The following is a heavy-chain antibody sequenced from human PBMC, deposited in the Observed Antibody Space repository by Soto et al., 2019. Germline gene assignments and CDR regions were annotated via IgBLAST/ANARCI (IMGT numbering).Heavy chain of an antibody. D-gene: IGHD4-4*01. CDR2: IRGYNGDT. Sequence: ASVNVSCKTSGYTFINFGITWVRQAPGQGLEWVGKIRGYNGDTNYAPKLQGRVTMTTDTSTSTAYLELRTLRSDDTAVYYCARGRHRNHDCWGKGNMVSVSS. V-gene: IGHV1-18*04. CDR3: ARGRHRNHDC. J-gene: IGHJ4*02. CDR1: GYTFINFG.